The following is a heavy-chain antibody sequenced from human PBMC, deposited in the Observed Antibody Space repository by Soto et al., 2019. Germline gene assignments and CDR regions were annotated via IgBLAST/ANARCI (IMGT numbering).Heavy chain of an antibody. Sequence: SETLSLTCAVSGGSISSSNWWSWVRQPPGKGLEWIGEIYHSGSTNYNPSLKSRVTISVDKSKNQFSLKLSSVTAADTAVYYCARSNDILTGYYGGGYYYYGMDVWGQGTSVTVSS. J-gene: IGHJ6*02. CDR2: IYHSGST. CDR1: GGSISSSNW. D-gene: IGHD3-9*01. CDR3: ARSNDILTGYYGGGYYYYGMDV. V-gene: IGHV4-4*02.